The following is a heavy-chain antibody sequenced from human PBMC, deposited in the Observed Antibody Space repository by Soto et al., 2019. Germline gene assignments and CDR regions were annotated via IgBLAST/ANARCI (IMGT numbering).Heavy chain of an antibody. J-gene: IGHJ2*01. CDR2: ISGSGSNT. Sequence: GGSLGLSCAACVFNVTSHAMSWVRQAPGKGLEWVSGISGSGSNTYYADSVKGRFTISKDNSRNTLFLQMNSLRAEDTAVYYCAKDVEYIHWYFDLWGRGTMVTVSS. V-gene: IGHV3-23*01. CDR1: VFNVTSHA. D-gene: IGHD1-1*01. CDR3: AKDVEYIHWYFDL.